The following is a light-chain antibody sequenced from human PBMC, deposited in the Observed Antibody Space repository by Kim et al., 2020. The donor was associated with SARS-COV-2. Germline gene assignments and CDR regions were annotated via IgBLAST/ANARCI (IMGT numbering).Light chain of an antibody. CDR2: RGK. CDR1: GGFP. Sequence: GGFPVNWDQRLQGTAPKLLIYRGKQRASGVTDRFSGSGSGTSASLAISGHQSDDEADYYCTSWDDSLNGLVFGGGTQLTVL. CDR3: TSWDDSLNGLV. V-gene: IGLV1-44*01. J-gene: IGLJ2*01.